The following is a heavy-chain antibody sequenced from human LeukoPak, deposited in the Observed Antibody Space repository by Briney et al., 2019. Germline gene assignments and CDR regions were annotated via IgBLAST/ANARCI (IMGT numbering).Heavy chain of an antibody. CDR1: GFTFSNYA. Sequence: GGSLTLSCVASGFTFSNYAMSWVRQAPGKGLEWVSGINGNGGSTYNADSVKGRFTISRDNSKNTLYLQMNSLRAEDTAVYYCAKDRGSGYALDYWGQGTLVTVSS. CDR2: INGNGGST. CDR3: AKDRGSGYALDY. D-gene: IGHD5-12*01. V-gene: IGHV3-23*01. J-gene: IGHJ4*02.